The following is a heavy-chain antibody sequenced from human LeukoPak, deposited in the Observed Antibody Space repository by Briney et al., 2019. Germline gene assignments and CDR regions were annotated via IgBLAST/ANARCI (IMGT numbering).Heavy chain of an antibody. D-gene: IGHD4-17*01. CDR2: ISAYNGNT. Sequence: ASVKVSCKASGYTFTSYGISWVRQAPGQGLEWMGWISAYNGNTNYAQKLQGRVTMTTDTSTSTAYMELRSLRSDDTAVYYCARDYLSLYGGNPLLQNYYYYGMDVWGQGTTVTVSS. V-gene: IGHV1-18*01. J-gene: IGHJ6*02. CDR1: GYTFTSYG. CDR3: ARDYLSLYGGNPLLQNYYYYGMDV.